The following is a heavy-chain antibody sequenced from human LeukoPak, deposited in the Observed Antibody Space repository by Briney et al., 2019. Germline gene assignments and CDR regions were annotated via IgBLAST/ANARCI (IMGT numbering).Heavy chain of an antibody. Sequence: GGSLRLSCEDSGFTFDDYGMSWVRQAPGKGLEWVCGINWDGGNIHCAESVRGRFTISRDNAKNSLFLQMSSLRAEDTALYYCARDVSSNWYSFNLWGQGTLVTVSS. CDR1: GFTFDDYG. V-gene: IGHV3-20*04. CDR2: INWDGGNI. CDR3: ARDVSSNWYSFNL. D-gene: IGHD6-13*01. J-gene: IGHJ4*02.